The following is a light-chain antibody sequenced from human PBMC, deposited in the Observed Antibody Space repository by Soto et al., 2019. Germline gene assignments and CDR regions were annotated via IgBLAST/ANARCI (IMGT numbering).Light chain of an antibody. Sequence: IQLSQSPSPLSASVGDRVTITCRASQSISSWLAWYQQKPGKAPKLLIYDASSLESGVPSRFSGSGSGTDFTLTISSLQPEDFATYYCQQLNSYPPFGPGTKVDI. CDR3: QQLNSYPP. V-gene: IGKV1-5*01. CDR1: QSISSW. J-gene: IGKJ3*01. CDR2: DAS.